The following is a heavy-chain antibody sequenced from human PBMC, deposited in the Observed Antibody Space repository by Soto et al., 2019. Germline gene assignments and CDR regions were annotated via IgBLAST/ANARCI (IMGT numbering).Heavy chain of an antibody. CDR2: INSDGSST. CDR3: ARGLGYCSGGSCYLYYYYGMDV. Sequence: GGSLRLSCAASGFTFSSYWMHWVRQAPGKGLVWVSRINSDGSSTSYADSVKGRFTISRDNAKNTLYLQMNSLRAEDTAVYYYARGLGYCSGGSCYLYYYYGMDVWGEGTTVTVSS. CDR1: GFTFSSYW. J-gene: IGHJ6*04. V-gene: IGHV3-74*01. D-gene: IGHD2-15*01.